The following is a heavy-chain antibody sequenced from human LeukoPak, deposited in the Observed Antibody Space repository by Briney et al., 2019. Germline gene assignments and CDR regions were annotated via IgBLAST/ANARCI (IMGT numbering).Heavy chain of an antibody. CDR1: GFNFNMFA. D-gene: IGHD2-8*01. V-gene: IGHV3-23*01. CDR3: AKEQRIRHCSEGVCTEGYYFDY. J-gene: IGHJ4*02. Sequence: GGSLRLSCTGTGFNFNMFAIHWVRQAPGQGLEWVSGLSRGGSTTNYADSLKGWFTVSRDRSTNTVFLQMNSLRPEDTALYYCAKEQRIRHCSEGVCTEGYYFDYWGQGTLVTVSS. CDR2: LSRGGSTT.